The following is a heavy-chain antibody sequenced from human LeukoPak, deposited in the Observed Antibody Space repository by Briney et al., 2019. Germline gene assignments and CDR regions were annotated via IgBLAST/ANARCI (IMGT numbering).Heavy chain of an antibody. CDR1: GFTFGDYV. V-gene: IGHV3-49*04. J-gene: IGHJ5*02. Sequence: GRSLRLSCTASGFTFGDYVMSWVRQAPGKGLEWVGFTRSKAYGGTTEYAASVKGRFTISRDDSKSIAYLQMNILKTEDTAAYYCSRGYYYGSGTPVWFDPWGQGTLVTVSS. D-gene: IGHD3-10*01. CDR3: SRGYYYGSGTPVWFDP. CDR2: TRSKAYGGTT.